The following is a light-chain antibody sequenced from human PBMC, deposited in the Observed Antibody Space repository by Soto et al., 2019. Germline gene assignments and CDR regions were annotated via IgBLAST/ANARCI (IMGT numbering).Light chain of an antibody. V-gene: IGLV1-51*01. CDR3: GSWDSSLSAYV. J-gene: IGLJ1*01. CDR1: SSDVGGYNY. CDR2: DDD. Sequence: QSALTQPRSVSGSPGQSVTISCTGTSSDVGGYNYVSWYQQLPGTAPKLLIYDDDKRPSGIPDRFSGSKSGTSATLGITGFQTGDEADHYCGSWDSSLSAYVFGTGTKLTVL.